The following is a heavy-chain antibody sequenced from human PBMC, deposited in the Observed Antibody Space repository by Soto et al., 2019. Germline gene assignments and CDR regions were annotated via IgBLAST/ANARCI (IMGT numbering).Heavy chain of an antibody. D-gene: IGHD4-17*01. V-gene: IGHV4-39*01. Sequence: QLQLQESGPGLVKPSETLSLTCSVSGGSVSSGSYIWGWIRQPPGKGLEWIGSGTTYYNRSLRSRVTISLDSSKNQFSLKVTSVTAADTAVYYCATYGGDTGRFDFWGQGTLVTVSS. CDR1: GGSVSSGSYI. J-gene: IGHJ4*02. CDR2: SGTT. CDR3: ATYGGDTGRFDF.